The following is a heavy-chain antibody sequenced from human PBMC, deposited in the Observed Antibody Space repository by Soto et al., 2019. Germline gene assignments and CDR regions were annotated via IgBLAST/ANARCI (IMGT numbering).Heavy chain of an antibody. D-gene: IGHD6-25*01. J-gene: IGHJ4*02. Sequence: QVQLVQSGAEVKKPGASVKVSCKASGHTFSSHDISWVRQATGQGLEWMGWMNPNNGNTGYAQTVQGRVSMTKDTTINTSYMELSMLRSEDTAVYYSGRGRLEYNSGRGLDYWGQGTLVTVSS. CDR2: MNPNNGNT. CDR1: GHTFSSHD. CDR3: GRGRLEYNSGRGLDY. V-gene: IGHV1-8*01.